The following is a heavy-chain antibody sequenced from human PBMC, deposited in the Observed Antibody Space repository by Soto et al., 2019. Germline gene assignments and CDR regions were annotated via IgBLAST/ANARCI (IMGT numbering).Heavy chain of an antibody. J-gene: IGHJ4*02. CDR3: ARALSSAAGLYIDF. Sequence: SETLSLTCTVSGGSISSYYWSWIRQPAGKGMEWIGRIHTTDGTNYNPSLKSRVTMSIDTSNNQFSLKLSSLTAADTAVYYCARALSSAAGLYIDFWGQGTLVTVSS. CDR2: IHTTDGT. V-gene: IGHV4-4*07. D-gene: IGHD6-13*01. CDR1: GGSISSYY.